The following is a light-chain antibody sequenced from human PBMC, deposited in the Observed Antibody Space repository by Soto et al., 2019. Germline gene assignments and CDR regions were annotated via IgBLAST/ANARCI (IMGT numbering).Light chain of an antibody. CDR1: QSVGKNF. CDR3: QQYASSPRT. CDR2: GAS. V-gene: IGKV3-20*01. J-gene: IGKJ1*01. Sequence: EIVLTQSPGTLSLSPGERATLSCRASQSVGKNFVAWYQQKPGQAPRLLIYGASSRATGIPDRFSGSGSGTDFTLPISRLEPEDVAVYYCQQYASSPRTFGQGTKVEI.